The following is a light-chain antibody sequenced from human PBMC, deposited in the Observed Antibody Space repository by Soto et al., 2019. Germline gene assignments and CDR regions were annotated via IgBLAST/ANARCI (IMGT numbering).Light chain of an antibody. J-gene: IGKJ1*01. Sequence: DIQMTQSPSTLSASVGDRVTITCRASQSIGRFLAWYQHQPGKAPKLLIYDASTLESRVPSRFSGTGSGTEFTFSITSLQPEDFGTYYCQQCYMGWTFGQGTKVDFK. CDR2: DAS. CDR1: QSIGRF. CDR3: QQCYMGWT. V-gene: IGKV1-5*01.